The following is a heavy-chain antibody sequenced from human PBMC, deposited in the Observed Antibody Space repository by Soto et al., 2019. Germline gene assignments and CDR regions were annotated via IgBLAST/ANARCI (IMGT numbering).Heavy chain of an antibody. V-gene: IGHV3-53*01. D-gene: IGHD3-10*01. CDR1: GFNFIRKY. CDR3: ARGLYDSGSFYFDF. CDR2: LYSGGTT. Sequence: LRLSCAASGFNFIRKYMIWVRQAPGKGLEWVSILYSGGTTYYADSVKGRFTISRDTSENTLYLQMNSLRAEDTAVYYCARGLYDSGSFYFDFWGQGTLVTVSS. J-gene: IGHJ4*02.